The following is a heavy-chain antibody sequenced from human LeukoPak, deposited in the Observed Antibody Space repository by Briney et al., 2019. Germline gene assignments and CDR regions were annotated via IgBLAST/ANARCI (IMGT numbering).Heavy chain of an antibody. V-gene: IGHV4-39*07. Sequence: PSETLSLTCTASGGSISSYYWGWIRQPPGKGLEWIGSIYHSGSTYYNPSLKSRVTISVDTSKNQFSLKLSSVTAADTAVYYCARDIMGGGSLLGWYFDLWGRGTLVTVSS. J-gene: IGHJ2*01. D-gene: IGHD3-16*01. CDR2: IYHSGST. CDR1: GGSISSYY. CDR3: ARDIMGGGSLLGWYFDL.